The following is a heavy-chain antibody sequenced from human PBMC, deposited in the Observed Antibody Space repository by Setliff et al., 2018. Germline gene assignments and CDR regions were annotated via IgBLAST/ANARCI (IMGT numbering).Heavy chain of an antibody. Sequence: PGGSLRLSCAASGFTFRTYSMHWVRQAPGKGLEWVSIIFNDGSTYYADSVKGRFTISRDISKSTLYLHMNSLRAEDTAVYYCARDRGGTNPWFDPWGQGTLVTVSS. CDR1: GFTFRTYS. V-gene: IGHV3-53*01. CDR3: ARDRGGTNPWFDP. CDR2: IFNDGST. D-gene: IGHD3-10*01. J-gene: IGHJ5*02.